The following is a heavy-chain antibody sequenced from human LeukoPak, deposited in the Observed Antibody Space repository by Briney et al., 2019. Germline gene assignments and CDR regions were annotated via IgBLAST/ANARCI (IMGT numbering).Heavy chain of an antibody. J-gene: IGHJ4*02. D-gene: IGHD3-10*01. V-gene: IGHV1-3*04. Sequence: ASVKVSCKASGYTFTSYAVHWVRQAPGQRPEWMGWMNIGNGNTKYSQNFQDRITIIRDTSANTVYMELSSLRSEDTAVYYCARSEILDYYYGSGRYFDYWGQGSLVTVSS. CDR1: GYTFTSYA. CDR2: MNIGNGNT. CDR3: ARSEILDYYYGSGRYFDY.